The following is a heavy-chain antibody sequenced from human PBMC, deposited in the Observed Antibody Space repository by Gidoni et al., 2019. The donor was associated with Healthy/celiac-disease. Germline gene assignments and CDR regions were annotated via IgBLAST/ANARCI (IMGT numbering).Heavy chain of an antibody. CDR1: GGSFSGYY. V-gene: IGHV4-34*01. D-gene: IGHD6-19*01. J-gene: IGHJ4*02. CDR3: ATQSIAVAGTFWDY. CDR2: INHSGST. Sequence: VQLQQWGAGLLKPSETLSLTCAVYGGSFSGYYWSGIRQPPGKGLEWIGEINHSGSTNYNPSLKSRVTISVDTSKNQFSLKLSSVTAADTAVYYCATQSIAVAGTFWDYWGQGTLVTVSS.